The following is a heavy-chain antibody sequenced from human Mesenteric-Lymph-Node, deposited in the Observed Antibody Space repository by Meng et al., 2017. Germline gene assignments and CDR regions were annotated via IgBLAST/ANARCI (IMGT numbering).Heavy chain of an antibody. V-gene: IGHV1-69*04. CDR1: GGTFGSYA. CDR3: ARDPVVYYDSSGYYYDPYYFDY. J-gene: IGHJ4*02. Sequence: SVKVSCKPSGGTFGSYAISWVRQAPGQGLQWMGRVIPIVDATIYEQNFQGRITITADKSTTTAYMELSTLRSEDTAVYYCARDPVVYYDSSGYYYDPYYFDYWGQGTLVTVSS. D-gene: IGHD3-22*01. CDR2: VIPIVDAT.